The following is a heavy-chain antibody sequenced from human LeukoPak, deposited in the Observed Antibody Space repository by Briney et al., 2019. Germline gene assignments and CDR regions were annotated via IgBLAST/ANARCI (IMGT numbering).Heavy chain of an antibody. CDR3: ARDPSSGYEANYGMDV. CDR2: INPDSGAS. V-gene: IGHV1-2*02. J-gene: IGHJ6*02. CDR1: GYSFIGLY. D-gene: IGHD5-12*01. Sequence: GASVKVSCKASGYSFIGLYIHWVRQAPGQGLEWVGWINPDSGASKYAQKFRGRVTMTRDTSTSTAYIEMNRLSSDDTAVYYCARDPSSGYEANYGMDVWGQGTTVTVSS.